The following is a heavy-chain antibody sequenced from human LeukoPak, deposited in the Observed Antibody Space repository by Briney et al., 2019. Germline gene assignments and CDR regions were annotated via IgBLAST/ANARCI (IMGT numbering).Heavy chain of an antibody. V-gene: IGHV3-48*03. D-gene: IGHD5-18*01. CDR1: GFTFSSYE. J-gene: IGHJ4*02. CDR2: ISSSGDTI. CDR3: ARDGGTRLKYSYGYGDY. Sequence: GGSLRLSCAASGFTFSSYEMNWVRQAPGKGLEWVSYISSSGDTIHYADSVKGRFTISRDNAKNSLYLQMNSLRAEDTAVYYCARDGGTRLKYSYGYGDYWGQGALVTVSS.